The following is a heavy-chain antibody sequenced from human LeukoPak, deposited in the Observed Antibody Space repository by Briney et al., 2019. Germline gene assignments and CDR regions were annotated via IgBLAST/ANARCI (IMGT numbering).Heavy chain of an antibody. Sequence: PGGSLRLSCAASGFTFSNYNMNWVRQPPGKGLEWVSYISTSGRAIFYADSVKGRFTISRDNAKNSLFLQMNSLRDEDTAVYYCARVPLYDRSGYYFDYWGLGTLVTVSS. V-gene: IGHV3-48*02. CDR3: ARVPLYDRSGYYFDY. CDR1: GFTFSNYN. J-gene: IGHJ4*02. D-gene: IGHD3-22*01. CDR2: ISTSGRAI.